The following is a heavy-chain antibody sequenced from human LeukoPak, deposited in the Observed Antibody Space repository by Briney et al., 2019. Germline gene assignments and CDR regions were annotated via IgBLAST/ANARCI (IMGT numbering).Heavy chain of an antibody. CDR3: AKDPVVYHGGSGWHYFDY. J-gene: IGHJ4*02. D-gene: IGHD6-19*01. Sequence: GGSLRHSCAASGFTFSSYSMNWVRQAPGKGLEWVSSISSSSSYIYYADSVKGRFTISRDNSMDTLFLQMNSLKGEDTAVYYCAKDPVVYHGGSGWHYFDYWGQGTLVTVSS. CDR2: ISSSSSYI. V-gene: IGHV3-21*04. CDR1: GFTFSSYS.